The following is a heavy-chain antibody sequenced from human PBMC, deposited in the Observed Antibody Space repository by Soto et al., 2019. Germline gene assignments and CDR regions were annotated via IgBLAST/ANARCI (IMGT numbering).Heavy chain of an antibody. Sequence: GGSLRLSCAASGFTVSSNYMSWVRQAPGKGLEWVSVIYSGGSAYYADSVKGRFTISRDNSKNTLYLQMNSLRAEDTAVYSCARPPWRNDYHSGYFDLWGRGTLVTVSS. CDR1: GFTVSSNY. J-gene: IGHJ2*01. CDR2: IYSGGSA. CDR3: ARPPWRNDYHSGYFDL. D-gene: IGHD4-17*01. V-gene: IGHV3-66*04.